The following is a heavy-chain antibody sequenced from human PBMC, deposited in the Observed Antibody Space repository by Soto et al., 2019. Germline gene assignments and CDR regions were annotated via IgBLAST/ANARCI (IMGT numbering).Heavy chain of an antibody. CDR1: GYPFTSYG. CDR2: ISAYNGKT. Sequence: QVQLVQSGGEVKKPGASVKLSCTASGYPFTSYGISWVRQAPGQGLEWMGWISAYNGKTNYAKNVQGRVTMTTNTSTRTAYMDLRSLRSDDTAVYYCARGGDVNYYHGMDVWGQGTTVTVSS. CDR3: ARGGDVNYYHGMDV. D-gene: IGHD5-12*01. J-gene: IGHJ6*02. V-gene: IGHV1-18*01.